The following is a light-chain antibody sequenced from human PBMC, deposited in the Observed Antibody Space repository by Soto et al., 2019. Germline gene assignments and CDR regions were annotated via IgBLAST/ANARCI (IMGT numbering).Light chain of an antibody. J-gene: IGLJ3*02. CDR1: SSNIGRNT. V-gene: IGLV1-44*01. Sequence: QSVLTQPPSASGTPEQRVTISCSGSSSNIGRNTVKWYRQLPGTAPKLLIGSSDQRPSGVPDRFSGSQSGTSASLAISGLQYEDEADYICAAWDDSLNAWAFGGGTKLTVL. CDR3: AAWDDSLNAWA. CDR2: SSD.